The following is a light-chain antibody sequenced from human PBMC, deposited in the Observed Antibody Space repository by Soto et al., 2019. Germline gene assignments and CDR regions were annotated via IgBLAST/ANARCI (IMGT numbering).Light chain of an antibody. J-gene: IGKJ5*01. CDR3: QQRSNWPPIT. CDR1: QSVTSSY. V-gene: IGKV3D-20*02. Sequence: EIVWTQSPGTLALSAGERATLSCGASQSVTSSYLAWYQQKPGLAPRLLIYDASSRATGIPDRFSGSGSGADFTLTISSLEPEDFAVYYCQQRSNWPPITFGQGTRLEIK. CDR2: DAS.